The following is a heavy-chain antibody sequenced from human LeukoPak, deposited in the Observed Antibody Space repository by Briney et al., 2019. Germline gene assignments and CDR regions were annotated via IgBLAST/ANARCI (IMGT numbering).Heavy chain of an antibody. J-gene: IGHJ6*01. Sequence: GGSLRLSCAASGFTFSSYSMNWVRQAPGKGLEWVSSISSSSSYIFYADSVKGRFTISRDNAKNSLYLQMNSLRAEDTAVYYCARSKLRVLYYESLLATKGSQPYYYYGMDVWGQGPTVTASS. V-gene: IGHV3-21*01. D-gene: IGHD3-22*01. CDR2: ISSSSSYI. CDR1: GFTFSSYS. CDR3: ARSKLRVLYYESLLATKGSQPYYYYGMDV.